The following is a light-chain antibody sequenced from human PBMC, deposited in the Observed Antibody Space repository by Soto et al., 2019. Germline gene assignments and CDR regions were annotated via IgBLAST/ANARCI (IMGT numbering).Light chain of an antibody. CDR2: GAS. CDR3: QQYSRLWS. V-gene: IGKV1-5*03. Sequence: DIQMTQSPSSLSASVGDRVTITCRASESISTWLAWYQQKPGKAPKLLIYGASSLESGVPPRFSGDGSGTEFTLTISSLQRDDFGMYYWQQYSRLWSFGQGTKVDIK. CDR1: ESISTW. J-gene: IGKJ1*01.